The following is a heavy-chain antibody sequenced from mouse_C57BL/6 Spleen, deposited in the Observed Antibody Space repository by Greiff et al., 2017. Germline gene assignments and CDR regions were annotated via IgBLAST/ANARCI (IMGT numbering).Heavy chain of an antibody. CDR1: GSNIKDYF. V-gene: IGHV14-2*01. CDR2: IDPEDGAS. D-gene: IGHD4-1*01. J-gene: IGHJ2*01. CDR3: ARSGTFDY. Sequence: GVELVKPGASVKLSCTASGSNIKDYFMHWVKQRTEQGPERIGRIDPEDGASKYAPKFQGKDTITADTSSNTACLQLGSLASEYTAIYYCARSGTFDYWGQGTTLTVSS.